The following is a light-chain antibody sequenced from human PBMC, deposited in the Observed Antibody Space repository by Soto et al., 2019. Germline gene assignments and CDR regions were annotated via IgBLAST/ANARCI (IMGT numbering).Light chain of an antibody. CDR3: QQLNSYPF. Sequence: DIQLTQSPSFLSASVGDRVTIPCRASQGISSYLAWYQQKPGKAPKLLIYAASTLQSGVPSRFSGSGSGKEFTLTISSLQPEDFATYYCQQLNSYPFFGGGTKVEIK. J-gene: IGKJ4*01. V-gene: IGKV1-9*01. CDR1: QGISSY. CDR2: AAS.